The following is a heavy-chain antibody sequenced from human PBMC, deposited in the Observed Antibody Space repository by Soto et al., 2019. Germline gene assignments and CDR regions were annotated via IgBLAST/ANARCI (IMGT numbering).Heavy chain of an antibody. CDR3: ARDQNGSPHFDY. CDR2: IYKSGST. Sequence: QVQLQESGPGLVKPSETQSLTCSVSGGSISDYYWSWIRQPPGRGLEWIGYIYKSGSTNYNPSLKSRVTISVDTSRNLLSLKLSSVTAADTSVYYCARDQNGSPHFDYWGQGTLVTVSS. CDR1: GGSISDYY. D-gene: IGHD1-26*01. J-gene: IGHJ4*02. V-gene: IGHV4-59*01.